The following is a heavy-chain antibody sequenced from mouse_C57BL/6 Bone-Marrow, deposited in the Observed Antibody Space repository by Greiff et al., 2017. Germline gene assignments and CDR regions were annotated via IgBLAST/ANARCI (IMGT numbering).Heavy chain of an antibody. Sequence: VQLQQSGPELVRPGASVKISCKAPGYTFTSHWMQWVRQRPGQGLEWIGEIFPGSGSTYYNEKFKGKATLPVDTSSSTAYMQLSSLTSEDSAVYFFALYYSNYLTWFAYWGQGTLVTVAA. CDR3: ALYYSNYLTWFAY. J-gene: IGHJ3*01. CDR2: IFPGSGST. V-gene: IGHV1-56*01. CDR1: GYTFTSHW. D-gene: IGHD2-5*01.